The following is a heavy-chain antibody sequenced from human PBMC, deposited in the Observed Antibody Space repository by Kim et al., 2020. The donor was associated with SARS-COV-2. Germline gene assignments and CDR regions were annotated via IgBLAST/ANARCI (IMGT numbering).Heavy chain of an antibody. CDR2: ISGSGGGI. Sequence: GGSLRLSCAASGFSFSTYAMNWVRQAPGKGLEWVSIISGSGGGIYYADSVKGRFTISRDNSKNMLYLQMDSLRAEDTAGYSCAKDEGHGYGRSYSAMDVWGQGTTVTVSS. J-gene: IGHJ6*02. CDR3: AKDEGHGYGRSYSAMDV. V-gene: IGHV3-23*01. D-gene: IGHD6-13*01. CDR1: GFSFSTYA.